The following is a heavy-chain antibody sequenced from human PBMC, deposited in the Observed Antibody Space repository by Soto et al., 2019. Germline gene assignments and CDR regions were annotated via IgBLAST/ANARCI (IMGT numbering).Heavy chain of an antibody. CDR3: ALRGSGSYFRY. Sequence: EVQLLESGGGLVQPGGSLRLSCAASGITFSSYAMNWVHQAPGKGLEWVSVISGSGDSTYYADSVKGRFTISRDNSKNTLYLQMNSLRAEDTALYYCALRGSGSYFRYWGQRTLVTVSS. D-gene: IGHD1-26*01. V-gene: IGHV3-23*01. J-gene: IGHJ4*02. CDR1: GITFSSYA. CDR2: ISGSGDST.